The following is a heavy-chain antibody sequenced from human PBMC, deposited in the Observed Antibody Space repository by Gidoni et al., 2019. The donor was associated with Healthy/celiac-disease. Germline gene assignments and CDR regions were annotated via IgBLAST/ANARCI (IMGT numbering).Heavy chain of an antibody. V-gene: IGHV3-21*01. Sequence: EVQLVESGGGLVKPGGSLRLSCAASGFTFSSYSMNWVRQAPGQGLEWVSSISSSSSYIYYADSVKGRFTISRDNAKNSLYLQMNSLRAEDTAVYYCAREKDGGNSWYFDLWGRGTLVTVSS. CDR1: GFTFSSYS. CDR3: AREKDGGNSWYFDL. CDR2: ISSSSSYI. D-gene: IGHD2-21*02. J-gene: IGHJ2*01.